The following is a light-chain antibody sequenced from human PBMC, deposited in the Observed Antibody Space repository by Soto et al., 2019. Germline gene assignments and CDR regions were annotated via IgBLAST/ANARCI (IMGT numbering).Light chain of an antibody. J-gene: IGKJ4*01. CDR2: GAS. CDR3: QQYNNWPSLT. V-gene: IGKV3-15*01. CDR1: QSVGSN. Sequence: EIMMTQSPVTLSVSPGDSATLSCRARQSVGSNLAWYQHKPGQAPRLLIYGASTRATGVPPRFSGSGSGTEFALTISSLRSEDFAVYYCQQYNNWPSLTFGGGTRVEIK.